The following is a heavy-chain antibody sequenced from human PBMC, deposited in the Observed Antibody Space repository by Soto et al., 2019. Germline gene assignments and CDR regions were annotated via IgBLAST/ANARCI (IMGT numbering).Heavy chain of an antibody. CDR3: ARDLSH. Sequence: DVQLVQSGGGLVQPGGSLRLSCAASGFSFSSYAMHWVRQAPGKGLEWISYINSASITTFHADSVKGRFTVSRDNAKNSLYLQMSSLRHEDTAVYYCARDLSHWGQGTLVTVSS. CDR2: INSASITT. CDR1: GFSFSSYA. V-gene: IGHV3-48*02. J-gene: IGHJ4*02.